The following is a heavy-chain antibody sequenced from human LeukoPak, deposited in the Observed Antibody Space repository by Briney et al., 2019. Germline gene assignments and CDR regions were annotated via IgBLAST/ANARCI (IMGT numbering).Heavy chain of an antibody. Sequence: SETLSLTHTFSVGSISSYYWSWIRQPPGKGLEWIGYIYTRWSTNYYPSLKSRVTISVDTAKNQCSLKLSTVTAADTAVYYCGYGAARPEHYYYYYMDVWGKGTTVTVSS. CDR2: IYTRWST. V-gene: IGHV4-4*09. J-gene: IGHJ6*03. CDR1: VGSISSYY. CDR3: GYGAARPEHYYYYYMDV. D-gene: IGHD6-6*01.